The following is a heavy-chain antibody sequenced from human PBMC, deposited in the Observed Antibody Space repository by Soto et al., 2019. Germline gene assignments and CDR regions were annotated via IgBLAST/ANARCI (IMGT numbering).Heavy chain of an antibody. CDR1: GGSISSSY. V-gene: IGHV4-59*01. CDR2: IYDDGSA. D-gene: IGHD2-15*01. CDR3: ARDTDCSGGSRRKNWFDP. J-gene: IGHJ5*02. Sequence: PSETLSLTCTVSGGSISSSYWSWIRQPPGKGLEWLAYIYDDGSANYNPSLKSRATISLDMSKNQFSLKLTSVTAADTAVYYCARDTDCSGGSRRKNWFDPWGQGTLVALS.